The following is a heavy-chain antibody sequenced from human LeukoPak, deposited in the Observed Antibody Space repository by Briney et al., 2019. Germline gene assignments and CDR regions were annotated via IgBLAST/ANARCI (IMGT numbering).Heavy chain of an antibody. J-gene: IGHJ5*02. CDR1: GFTFSNYV. CDR3: ARDREPYYYDSSGYYNWFDP. V-gene: IGHV3-23*01. D-gene: IGHD3-22*01. Sequence: PGGSLRLSCAASGFTFSNYVMSWVRQAPGKGLEWVSSISGSGGNTNYADSVKGRFTISRDNSKNTLYLQMNSLRAEDTAVYYCARDREPYYYDSSGYYNWFDPWGQGTLVTVSS. CDR2: ISGSGGNT.